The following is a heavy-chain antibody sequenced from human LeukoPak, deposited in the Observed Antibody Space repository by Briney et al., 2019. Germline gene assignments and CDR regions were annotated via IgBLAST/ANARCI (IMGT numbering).Heavy chain of an antibody. CDR1: GFTFSTYG. V-gene: IGHV3-30*18. J-gene: IGHJ4*02. D-gene: IGHD6-6*01. CDR2: ISYDGSNI. Sequence: GRSLRLSCAASGFTFSTYGMHLVRQAPGKGLEWVALISYDGSNIYYADSVKGRFTISRDRSMNTLYLQMNSLRGEDTAVYFCAKDSSPAYFDYWGQGTLVTVSS. CDR3: AKDSSPAYFDY.